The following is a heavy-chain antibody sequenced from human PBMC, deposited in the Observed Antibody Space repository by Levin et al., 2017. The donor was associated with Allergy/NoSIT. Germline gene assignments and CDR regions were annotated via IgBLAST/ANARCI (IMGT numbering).Heavy chain of an antibody. J-gene: IGHJ6*02. CDR2: ISGSGGST. CDR1: GFTFSSYA. Sequence: GESLKISCAASGFTFSSYAMSWVRQAPGKGLEWVSAISGSGGSTYYADSVKGRFTISRDNSKNTLYLQMNSLRAEDTAVYYCAKDNDETRGIVSEQLFYPRMDVWGQGTTVTVSS. D-gene: IGHD1-26*01. V-gene: IGHV3-23*01. CDR3: AKDNDETRGIVSEQLFYPRMDV.